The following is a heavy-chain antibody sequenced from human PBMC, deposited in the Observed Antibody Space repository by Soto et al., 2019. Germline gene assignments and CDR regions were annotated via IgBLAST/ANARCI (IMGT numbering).Heavy chain of an antibody. J-gene: IGHJ3*02. CDR1: GGSIGRGSYY. CDR2: VYYSGST. D-gene: IGHD3-22*01. V-gene: IGHV4-39*01. Sequence: PSETLSLTCTVSGGSIGRGSYYWDWIRQPPGKGLEWIGNVYYSGSTNYNPSLESRVTISVDTSKNQFSLKLSSVTAADTAVYYCARQTDSYYTFDAFDIWGQGTMVTVSS. CDR3: ARQTDSYYTFDAFDI.